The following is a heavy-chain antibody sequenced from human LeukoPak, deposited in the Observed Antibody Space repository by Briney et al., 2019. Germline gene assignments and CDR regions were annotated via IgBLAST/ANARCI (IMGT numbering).Heavy chain of an antibody. D-gene: IGHD6-6*01. J-gene: IGHJ4*02. CDR3: ARPLYSSSSWGSSSYPELDY. CDR2: ISWDGGST. Sequence: GGSLRLSCAASGFTFDDYAMHWVRQAPGKGLEWVSLISWDGGSTYYADSVKGRFTISRDNSKNSLYLQMNSLRAEDTAVYYCARPLYSSSSWGSSSYPELDYWGQGTLVTVSS. V-gene: IGHV3-43D*03. CDR1: GFTFDDYA.